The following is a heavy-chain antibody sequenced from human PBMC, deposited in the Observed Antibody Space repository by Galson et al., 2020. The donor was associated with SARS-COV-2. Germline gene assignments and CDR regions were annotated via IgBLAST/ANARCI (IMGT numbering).Heavy chain of an antibody. Sequence: GGSLRLSCAASGFTFSSYAISWVRQAPGKGLEWVSAISGSGGSTYYADSVKGRFTISRDNSKNTLYLQMNSLRAEDTAVYYCAKDAGFLWELRGVYWGQGTLVTVSS. CDR2: ISGSGGST. CDR3: AKDAGFLWELRGVY. J-gene: IGHJ4*02. V-gene: IGHV3-23*01. D-gene: IGHD1-26*01. CDR1: GFTFSSYA.